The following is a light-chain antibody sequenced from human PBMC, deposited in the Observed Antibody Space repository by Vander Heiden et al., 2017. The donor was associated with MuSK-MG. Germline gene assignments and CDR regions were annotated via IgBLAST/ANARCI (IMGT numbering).Light chain of an antibody. CDR3: QAWDSSTVL. CDR1: KLGAKY. Sequence: SYDLTQPPSVSVSPGQTASITCSGDKLGAKYASWYQQKPGQSPVLVIYQDNKRPSGIPERFSGSNSGHTATLTISGTQAMDEADYYCQAWDSSTVLFGGGTKLTGL. CDR2: QDN. J-gene: IGLJ2*01. V-gene: IGLV3-1*01.